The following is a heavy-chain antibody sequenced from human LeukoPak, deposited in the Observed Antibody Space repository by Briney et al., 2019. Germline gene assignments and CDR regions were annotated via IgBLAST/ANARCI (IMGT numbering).Heavy chain of an antibody. V-gene: IGHV4-61*02. D-gene: IGHD1-26*01. CDR2: VHTSETA. CDR1: GASINSGSYF. Sequence: SETLSLTCAVSGASINSGSYFWNWIRQPAGKGLEYIGRVHTSETANCNPSLRSRVAISLDTSMNHFSLRLNSVTAADTAVYYCARDGYASGSYYDYWGQGTLVTVSS. CDR3: ARDGYASGSYYDY. J-gene: IGHJ4*02.